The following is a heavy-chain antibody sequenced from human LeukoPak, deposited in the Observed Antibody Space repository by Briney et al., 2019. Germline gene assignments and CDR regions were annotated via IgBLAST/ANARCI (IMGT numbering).Heavy chain of an antibody. CDR3: ARRPLQYDSSGYYYDY. J-gene: IGHJ4*02. V-gene: IGHV1-18*01. CDR2: ISAYNGNT. Sequence: ASVKVSCKASGYTFTSYGISWVRQAPGQGLEWMGWISAYNGNTNYAQKLQGRVTMTTDTSTSTAYMELRSLRSDDTAVYYCARRPLQYDSSGYYYDYWGQGTLVTVSS. D-gene: IGHD3-22*01. CDR1: GYTFTSYG.